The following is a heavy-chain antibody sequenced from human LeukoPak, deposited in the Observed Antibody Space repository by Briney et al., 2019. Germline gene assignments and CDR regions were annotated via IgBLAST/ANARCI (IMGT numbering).Heavy chain of an antibody. J-gene: IGHJ4*02. CDR2: ISSNGGST. CDR3: ARDSGGYFDRNHFGY. V-gene: IGHV3-64*01. CDR1: GFTFSSYA. Sequence: PGGSLRLSCAASGFTFSSYAMHWVRQAPGKGLEYVSAISSNGGSTYYANSVKGRFTISRDNSKNTLYLQMGSLRAEDTAVYYCARDSGGYFDRNHFGYWGQGTLVTVSS. D-gene: IGHD3-9*01.